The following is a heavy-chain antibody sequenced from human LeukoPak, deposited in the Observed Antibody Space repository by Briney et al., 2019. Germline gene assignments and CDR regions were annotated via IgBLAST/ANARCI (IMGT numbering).Heavy chain of an antibody. J-gene: IGHJ4*02. Sequence: GGSLRLSCAASGFTFSRYGMHWVRQAPGKGLEWVAVISYDGSNKYYADSVKGRFTISRDNSKNTLYVQMNSLRAEDTALYYCAVRGLAVAGIDYWGQGTLVTVSS. CDR3: AVRGLAVAGIDY. D-gene: IGHD6-19*01. V-gene: IGHV3-30*03. CDR2: ISYDGSNK. CDR1: GFTFSRYG.